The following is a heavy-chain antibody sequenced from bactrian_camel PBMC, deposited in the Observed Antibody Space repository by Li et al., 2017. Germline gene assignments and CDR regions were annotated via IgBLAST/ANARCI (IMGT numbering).Heavy chain of an antibody. CDR3: AADIFVGVLRNSWRRLAPEDFAH. D-gene: IGHD1*01. CDR2: IDDHGRT. J-gene: IGHJ4*01. CDR1: GYSYSAYC. V-gene: IGHV3S53*01. Sequence: HVQLVESGGGSVQAGGSLRLSCVVTGYSYSAYCLAYFRQAPGKEGEAIACIDDHGRTNYADSVKGRFTISQDQAKTTLYLQMNSLKPEDTAMYYCAADIFVGVLRNSWRRLAPEDFAHWGQGTQVTVS.